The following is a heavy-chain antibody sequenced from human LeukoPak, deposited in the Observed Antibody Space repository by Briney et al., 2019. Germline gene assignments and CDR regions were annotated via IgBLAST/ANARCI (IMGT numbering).Heavy chain of an antibody. CDR1: GFTFSSYG. D-gene: IGHD1-1*01. J-gene: IGHJ6*02. V-gene: IGHV3-7*01. Sequence: GGSLRLSCSAPGFTFSSYGMNWVRQAPGKGLEWVANINQGGSEKYYVDSVKGRFTISRDNAKNSLYLEMNSLRAEDTAVYYCAKVGGSYFNWNYGMDVWGQGTTVTVSS. CDR2: INQGGSEK. CDR3: AKVGGSYFNWNYGMDV.